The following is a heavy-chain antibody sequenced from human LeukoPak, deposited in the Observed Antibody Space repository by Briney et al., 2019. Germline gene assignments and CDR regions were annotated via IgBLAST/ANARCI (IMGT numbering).Heavy chain of an antibody. CDR1: GFTFSSYG. CDR2: ISGSGGST. J-gene: IGHJ6*03. D-gene: IGHD3-9*01. V-gene: IGHV3-23*01. Sequence: GGTLRLSCAASGFTFSSYGMSWVRQAPGKGLEWVSAISGSGGSTYYADSVKGRFTISRDNSKNTLYLQMNSLRAEDTAVYYCAKDDYDILTGLCMDVWGKGTTVTISS. CDR3: AKDDYDILTGLCMDV.